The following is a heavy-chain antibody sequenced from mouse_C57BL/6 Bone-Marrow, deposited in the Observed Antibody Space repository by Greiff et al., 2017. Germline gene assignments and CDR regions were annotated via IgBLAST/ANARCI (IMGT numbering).Heavy chain of an antibody. Sequence: VQLQQPGAEPVMPVASVKLSFKASCYTFTSYWLHWVKQRPGQGLEWIGEIVPSDSYTNYNQKFMGKSTLTVDKSSSTAYMQLRSLTSEDYAVYYCAREGTVVSYYFDYWGQGTTVTVSA. D-gene: IGHD1-1*02. CDR2: IVPSDSYT. CDR1: CYTFTSYW. CDR3: AREGTVVSYYFDY. V-gene: IGHV1-69*01. J-gene: IGHJ2*01.